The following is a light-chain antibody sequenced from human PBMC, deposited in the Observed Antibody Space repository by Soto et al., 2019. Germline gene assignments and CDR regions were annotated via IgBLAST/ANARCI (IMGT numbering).Light chain of an antibody. J-gene: IGKJ2*01. CDR2: LGS. V-gene: IGKV2-28*01. CDR1: QSLLYINGYNY. CDR3: KQALQTPYT. Sequence: DIVMTQSPLSLPVTPGEPASISCRSSQSLLYINGYNYLDWYLQKPGQSPQLLIYLGSNRASGVPDRFSGSGSGTDFTLKISRVEAEDVGIYYCKQALQTPYTFGQGTKLEIK.